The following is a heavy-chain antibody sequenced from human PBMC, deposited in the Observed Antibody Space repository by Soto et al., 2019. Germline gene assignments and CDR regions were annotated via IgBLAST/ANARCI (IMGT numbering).Heavy chain of an antibody. CDR1: GFNFHNLA. CDR2: MSYSGDLT. Sequence: GGSLRLSCAASGFNFHNLAMGWLRQAPGKGLEWVSVMSYSGDLTYYADSVKGRFTISKDNSKNTLYLQMDSLRADDTAVYYCAKDATRTSGWYYFDYWGQGTLVTVSS. D-gene: IGHD6-19*01. CDR3: AKDATRTSGWYYFDY. V-gene: IGHV3-23*01. J-gene: IGHJ4*02.